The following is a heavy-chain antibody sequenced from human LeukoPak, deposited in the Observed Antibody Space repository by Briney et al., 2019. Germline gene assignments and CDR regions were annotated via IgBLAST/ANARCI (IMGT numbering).Heavy chain of an antibody. CDR1: GITLSNYG. CDR3: AKRGVVIRVILVGFHKEAYYFDS. J-gene: IGHJ4*02. D-gene: IGHD3/OR15-3a*01. CDR2: ISDSGGST. Sequence: VGSLRLSCAVSGITLSNYGMSWVRQAPGKGLEWDACISDSGGSTKYADSVKGRFTIARDNRKNTLYLQMNSLRAEDTAVYFCAKRGVVIRVILVGFHKEAYYFDSWGQGALVTVSS. V-gene: IGHV3-23*01.